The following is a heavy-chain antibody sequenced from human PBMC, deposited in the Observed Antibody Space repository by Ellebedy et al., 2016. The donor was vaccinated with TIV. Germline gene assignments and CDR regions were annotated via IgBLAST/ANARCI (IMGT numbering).Heavy chain of an antibody. D-gene: IGHD1-26*01. J-gene: IGHJ4*02. V-gene: IGHV3-23*01. CDR3: AKELGIERQWGFDY. CDR2: ISRNGGGT. CDR1: GFTFSIYA. Sequence: GESLKISCAASGFTFSIYALGWVRQAPGKGLEWVSTISRNGGGTYYAGSVEGRFTISRDNSNNTLWLQMSGLRAEDTARYVCAKELGIERQWGFDYWGQGTLVTVSS.